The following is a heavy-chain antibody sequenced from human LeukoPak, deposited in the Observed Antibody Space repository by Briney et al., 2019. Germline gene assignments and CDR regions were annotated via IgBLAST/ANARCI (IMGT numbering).Heavy chain of an antibody. CDR3: ARGSSGYHDAFDI. V-gene: IGHV4-59*08. Sequence: SETLSLTCTVSGGSISSYYWSWIRQPPGKGLEWIGYLFDSGSTNYNPSLKSRVTISVDTSKSQFSLRLSSVTAADTAVYYCARGSSGYHDAFDIWGQGTMVTVSS. CDR2: LFDSGST. CDR1: GGSISSYY. D-gene: IGHD3-22*01. J-gene: IGHJ3*02.